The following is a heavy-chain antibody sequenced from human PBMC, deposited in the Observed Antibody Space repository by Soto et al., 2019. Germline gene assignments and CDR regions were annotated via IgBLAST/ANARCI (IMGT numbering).Heavy chain of an antibody. J-gene: IGHJ6*02. CDR1: GFTFSGSA. CDR3: TSQVQLWYQYYYYGMDV. D-gene: IGHD5-18*01. CDR2: IRSKANSYAT. Sequence: GGSLRLSCAASGFTFSGSAMHWVRQASGKGLDWVGRIRSKANSYATAYAASVKGRFTISRDDSKNTAYLQMNSLKTEDTAVYYCTSQVQLWYQYYYYGMDVWGQGTTVTVSS. V-gene: IGHV3-73*01.